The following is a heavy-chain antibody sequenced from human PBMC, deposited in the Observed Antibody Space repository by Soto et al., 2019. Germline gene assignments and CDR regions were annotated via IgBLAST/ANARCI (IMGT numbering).Heavy chain of an antibody. CDR1: GFTFSSYW. CDR3: AKDQGRRPLYGSGSYPPIDGMDV. J-gene: IGHJ6*02. D-gene: IGHD3-10*01. Sequence: PGGSLRLSCAASGFTFSSYWMSWVRQAPGKGLEWVANIKQDGSEKYYVDSVKGRFTISRDNAKNTLYLQMNSLRAEDTAVYYCAKDQGRRPLYGSGSYPPIDGMDVWGQGTTVTVSS. V-gene: IGHV3-7*03. CDR2: IKQDGSEK.